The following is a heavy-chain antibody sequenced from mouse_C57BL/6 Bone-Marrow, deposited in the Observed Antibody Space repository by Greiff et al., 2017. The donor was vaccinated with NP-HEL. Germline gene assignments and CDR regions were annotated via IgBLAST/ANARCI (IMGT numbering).Heavy chain of an antibody. CDR1: GFNIKDDY. V-gene: IGHV14-4*01. J-gene: IGHJ4*01. Sequence: EVKLLESGAELVRPGASVKLSCTASGFNIKDDYMNWVKQRPEKGLEWIGWIDPENGDTEYASKFPGKATITADTSPTTAYLHLSSLTSEYTAVSYCTTYLLSSAMDYWGQGTSVTVSS. CDR3: TTYLLSSAMDY. D-gene: IGHD2-1*01. CDR2: IDPENGDT.